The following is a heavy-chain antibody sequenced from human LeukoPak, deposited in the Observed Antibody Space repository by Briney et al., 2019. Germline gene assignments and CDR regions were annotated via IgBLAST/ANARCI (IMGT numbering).Heavy chain of an antibody. V-gene: IGHV1-3*01. CDR1: GYTFTSYA. Sequence: ASVKVSCKASGYTFTSYAMHWVRQAPGQRLEWMGWINAGNGNTKYSQKFQGRVTITRDTSASTAYMELSSLRSEDTAVYYCARGGSRYSGYDPPCVWGQGTTVTVSS. CDR2: INAGNGNT. D-gene: IGHD5-12*01. J-gene: IGHJ6*02. CDR3: ARGGSRYSGYDPPCV.